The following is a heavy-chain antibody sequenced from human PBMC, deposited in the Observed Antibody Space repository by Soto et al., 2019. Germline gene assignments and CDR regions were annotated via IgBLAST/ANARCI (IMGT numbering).Heavy chain of an antibody. V-gene: IGHV3-30-3*01. CDR2: IQHDASNI. Sequence: QVHLVESGGGVVQPGGSVRLSCAASGFAFSAFSMHWVRQAPGKGLEWVAVIQHDASNIYYANSVKGRFTISRDNSKNTLYLQMNDLTAEDTALYYCVRVGWGYSFGNGMDGWGQGTTVTVSS. D-gene: IGHD5-18*01. CDR3: VRVGWGYSFGNGMDG. CDR1: GFAFSAFS. J-gene: IGHJ6*02.